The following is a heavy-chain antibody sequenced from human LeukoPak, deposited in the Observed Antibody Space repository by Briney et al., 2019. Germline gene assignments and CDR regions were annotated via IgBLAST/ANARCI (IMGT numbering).Heavy chain of an antibody. D-gene: IGHD3-22*01. CDR1: GGSIRSSNYY. Sequence: SETLSLTCNVLGGSIRSSNYYWGWIRQPPGKGLGWFGSIYYSGSTYYNPSPKGRGTMSVDTSNNQFSLKLTSPTATDTAVYYCVRLFYYDSRGPPSWGQGTLVTVSS. CDR2: IYYSGST. CDR3: VRLFYYDSRGPPS. V-gene: IGHV4-39*01. J-gene: IGHJ5*02.